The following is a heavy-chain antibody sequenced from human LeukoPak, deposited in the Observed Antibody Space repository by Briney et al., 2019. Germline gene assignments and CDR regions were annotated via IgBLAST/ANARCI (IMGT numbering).Heavy chain of an antibody. V-gene: IGHV3-23*01. Sequence: PGGSLRLSCAAPGFTFSSYAMTWVRQAPGKGLGWDSGIIGIGSRTYYADSVRGRFTISRDNSKNTLYLQMNSLSAEDTAVYYCAKAEKAMIVVVITYLDYWGQGTLVTVSS. CDR1: GFTFSSYA. CDR2: IIGIGSRT. J-gene: IGHJ4*02. D-gene: IGHD3-22*01. CDR3: AKAEKAMIVVVITYLDY.